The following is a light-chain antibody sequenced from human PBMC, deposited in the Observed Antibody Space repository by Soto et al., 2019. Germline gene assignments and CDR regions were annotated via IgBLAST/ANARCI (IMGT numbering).Light chain of an antibody. CDR3: MQCTHWPWT. Sequence: DVVMTQSPLSLPVTLGQPASISCRSSQSLVYSDGNTYLNWFQQRPGQSPRRLIYKVSNRDSGVPDRFGGSGLGTDFTLKISRVEAEDVGVYYCMQCTHWPWTFGQGTKVEIK. J-gene: IGKJ1*01. CDR1: QSLVYSDGNTY. CDR2: KVS. V-gene: IGKV2-30*01.